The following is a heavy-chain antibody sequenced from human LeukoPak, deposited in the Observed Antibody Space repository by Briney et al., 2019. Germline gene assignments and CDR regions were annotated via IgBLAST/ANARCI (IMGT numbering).Heavy chain of an antibody. CDR1: GYIFTDYY. J-gene: IGHJ3*01. Sequence: ASMKVSCKASGYIFTDYYMNWVRQAPGQGLEWMGWINPDTGDTNYAQKFQGRVTMTRDTSISTAYMELSRLKYDDTAMYYCSIYEVWGQGTMVTISS. V-gene: IGHV1-2*02. CDR3: SIYEV. D-gene: IGHD3-3*01. CDR2: INPDTGDT.